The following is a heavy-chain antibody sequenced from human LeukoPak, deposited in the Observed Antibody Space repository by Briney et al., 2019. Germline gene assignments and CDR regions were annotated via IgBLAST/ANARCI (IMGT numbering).Heavy chain of an antibody. D-gene: IGHD6-19*01. J-gene: IGHJ4*02. CDR2: IYYSGST. CDR1: GGSISSSSYY. V-gene: IGHV4-39*01. Sequence: SETLSLTCTVSGGSISSSSYYWGWIRQPPGKGLEWIGSIYYSGSTYYNPSLKSRVTISVDTSKNQFSLKLSSVTAADTAVYYCARGWKWLVRDFPFDYWGQGTLVTVSS. CDR3: ARGWKWLVRDFPFDY.